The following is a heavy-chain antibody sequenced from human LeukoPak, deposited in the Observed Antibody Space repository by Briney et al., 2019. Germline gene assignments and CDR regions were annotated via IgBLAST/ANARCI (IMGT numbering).Heavy chain of an antibody. D-gene: IGHD3-22*01. J-gene: IGHJ6*03. CDR1: GFTFSSYC. CDR2: IRYDGSNK. V-gene: IGHV3-30*02. CDR3: AKVQGYDSSGYYFTDYYMDV. Sequence: GALRLSCAASGFTFSSYCMHWVRQAPGKGLEWVAFIRYDGSNKYYADSVKGRFTISRDNSKNTLYLQMNSLRAEDTAVYYCAKVQGYDSSGYYFTDYYMDVWGKGTTVTISS.